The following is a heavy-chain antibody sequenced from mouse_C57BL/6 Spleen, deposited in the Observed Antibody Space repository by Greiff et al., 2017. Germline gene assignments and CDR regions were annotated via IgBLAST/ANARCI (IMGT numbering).Heavy chain of an antibody. CDR3: ARGWLGGFAY. CDR1: GFTFSDYY. J-gene: IGHJ3*01. CDR2: INYDGSST. Sequence: EVKLVESEGGLVQPGSSMKLSCTASGFTFSDYYMAWVRQVPEKGLEWVANINYDGSSTYYLDSLKSRFIISRDNAKNILYLQMSSLKSEDTATYYCARGWLGGFAYWGQGTLVTVSA. V-gene: IGHV5-16*01. D-gene: IGHD2-3*01.